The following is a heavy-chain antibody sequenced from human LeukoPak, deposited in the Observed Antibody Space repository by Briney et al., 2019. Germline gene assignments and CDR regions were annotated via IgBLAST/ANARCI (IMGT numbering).Heavy chain of an antibody. V-gene: IGHV3-21*01. CDR2: ISSSSTYI. J-gene: IGHJ4*02. CDR3: ARCSGSSTYHSDDY. D-gene: IGHD2-15*01. CDR1: GFTFSSFA. Sequence: PGGSQRLSYAASGFTFSSFAMSWVRQAPGRGLEWVSSISSSSTYIYYADSVKGRFTISRDNAKNSLYLQMNSLRAEDTAVYYCARCSGSSTYHSDDYWGQGTLVTVSS.